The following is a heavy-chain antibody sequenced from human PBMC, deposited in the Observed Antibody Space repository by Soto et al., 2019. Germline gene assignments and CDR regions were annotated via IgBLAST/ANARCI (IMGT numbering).Heavy chain of an antibody. J-gene: IGHJ5*02. D-gene: IGHD2-15*01. Sequence: SETLSLTCTVSGGSISSGAYYWSWIRQPPGKGLEWVGYIYYSWSTYYNPSLKSRVTISVDTSKNQFSLKLSSVTAADMAVYYCAIGRRYCSGGSCYSWLDTCRQVTLV. V-gene: IGHV4-30-4*01. CDR1: GGSISSGAYY. CDR3: AIGRRYCSGGSCYSWLDT. CDR2: IYYSWST.